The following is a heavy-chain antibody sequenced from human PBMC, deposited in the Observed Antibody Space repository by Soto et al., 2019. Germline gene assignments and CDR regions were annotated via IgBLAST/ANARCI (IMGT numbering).Heavy chain of an antibody. V-gene: IGHV4-59*01. CDR3: ARDLGYSSGWYVGTGWFDP. D-gene: IGHD6-19*01. J-gene: IGHJ5*02. CDR2: IYYSGST. Sequence: SVTMCLPSTVAGGKIISYCGSWISKKPGKGLEWIGYIYYSGSTNYNPSLKSRVTISVDTSKNQFSLKLSSVTAADTAVYYCARDLGYSSGWYVGTGWFDPWGQGTLVTVSS. CDR1: GGKIISYC.